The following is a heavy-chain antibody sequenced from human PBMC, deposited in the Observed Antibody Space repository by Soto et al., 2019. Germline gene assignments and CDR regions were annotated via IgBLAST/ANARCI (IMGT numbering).Heavy chain of an antibody. CDR2: ISGSGGST. CDR1: GFTFSSYA. V-gene: IGHV3-23*01. J-gene: IGHJ4*02. Sequence: AGGSLRLSCAASGFTFSSYAMSWVRQAPGKGLEWVSAISGSGGSTYYADSVKGRFTISRDNSKNTLYLQMNSLRAEDTAVYYCAKESHSRIAAAGTKNYFDYWGQGTLVTVSS. D-gene: IGHD6-13*01. CDR3: AKESHSRIAAAGTKNYFDY.